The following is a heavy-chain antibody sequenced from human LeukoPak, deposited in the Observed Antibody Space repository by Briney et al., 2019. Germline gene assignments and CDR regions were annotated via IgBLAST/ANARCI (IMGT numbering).Heavy chain of an antibody. CDR3: ARVRGCSSTSCSPHYYYYMDV. V-gene: IGHV4-4*07. CDR1: GGSISSHY. D-gene: IGHD2-2*01. J-gene: IGHJ6*03. Sequence: IPSETLSLTCTVSGGSISSHYWSWIRQPAGKGLEWIGRIYSSGSTNYNPSLKSRVTMSVDTSKSQFSLRLSSVTAADTAIYYCARVRGCSSTSCSPHYYYYMDVWGKGTTVTVSS. CDR2: IYSSGST.